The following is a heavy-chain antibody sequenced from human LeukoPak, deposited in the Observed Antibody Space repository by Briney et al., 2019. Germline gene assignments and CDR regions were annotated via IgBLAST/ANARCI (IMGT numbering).Heavy chain of an antibody. V-gene: IGHV4-39*01. CDR3: ARRRQNYAVDV. CDR2: VFYSGST. J-gene: IGHJ6*02. CDR1: GGSISSTSYY. Sequence: SETLSLTCTVSGGSISSTSYYWGWIRQPPGKGLAWIGTVFYSGSTYYSPSLKSRVTISLDTSKNQFSLRLSSVTAADTAVYFCARRRQNYAVDVWGQGTTVTVSS.